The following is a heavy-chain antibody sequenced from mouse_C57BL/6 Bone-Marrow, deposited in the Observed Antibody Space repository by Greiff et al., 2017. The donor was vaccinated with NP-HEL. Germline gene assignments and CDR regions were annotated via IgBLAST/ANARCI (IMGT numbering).Heavy chain of an antibody. CDR3: ARYYGSSYGFAY. V-gene: IGHV1-64*01. J-gene: IGHJ3*01. CDR1: GYTFTSYW. D-gene: IGHD1-1*01. CDR2: IHPNSGST. Sequence: VQVVESGAELVKPGASVKLSCKASGYTFTSYWMHWVKQRPGQGLEWIGMIHPNSGSTNYNEKFKSKATLTVDKSSSTAYMQLSSLTSEDSAVYYCARYYGSSYGFAYWGQGTLVTVSA.